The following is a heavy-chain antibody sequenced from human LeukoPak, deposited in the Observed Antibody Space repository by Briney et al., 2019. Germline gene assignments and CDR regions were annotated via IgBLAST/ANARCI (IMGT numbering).Heavy chain of an antibody. V-gene: IGHV1-18*01. CDR1: GYTFTGYS. J-gene: IGHJ4*02. CDR2: ISAYNVNT. D-gene: IGHD3-3*01. Sequence: ASVKVSCKASGYTFTGYSISWVRQAPGQGLEWMGWISAYNVNTNDAQKLQGRVTMTTDTSTSTAYMELRSLRSDDTAVYYCGRFWSGYLPDYWGQGTLVTVSS. CDR3: GRFWSGYLPDY.